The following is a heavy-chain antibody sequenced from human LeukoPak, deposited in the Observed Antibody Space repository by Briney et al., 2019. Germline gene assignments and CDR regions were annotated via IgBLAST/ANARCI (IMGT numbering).Heavy chain of an antibody. Sequence: GRSLRLSCAASGFTFDDYAMHWVRQAPGKGLEWVSGISWNSGSIGYADSVKGRFTISRDNAKNSLYLQMNSLRAEDMAFYYCAKASGSSGYCYWYFDLWGRGTLVTVSS. CDR1: GFTFDDYA. J-gene: IGHJ2*01. D-gene: IGHD3-22*01. CDR2: ISWNSGSI. CDR3: AKASGSSGYCYWYFDL. V-gene: IGHV3-9*03.